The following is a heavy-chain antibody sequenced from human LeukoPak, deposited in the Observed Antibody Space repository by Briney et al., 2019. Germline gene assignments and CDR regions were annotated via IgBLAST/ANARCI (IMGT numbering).Heavy chain of an antibody. Sequence: GSGPALVKPTQTLTLTCTFSGFSLSTSGMCVSWIRQPPGKALEWLARIDWDDDKYYSTSLKTRLTISKDTSKNQVVLTMTNMDPVDTATYYCARMTHYYDSSGYDYWGQGTLVTVSS. CDR1: GFSLSTSGMC. CDR3: ARMTHYYDSSGYDY. J-gene: IGHJ4*02. CDR2: IDWDDDK. D-gene: IGHD3-22*01. V-gene: IGHV2-70*11.